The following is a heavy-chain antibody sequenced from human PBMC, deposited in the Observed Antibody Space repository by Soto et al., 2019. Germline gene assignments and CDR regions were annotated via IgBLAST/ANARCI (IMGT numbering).Heavy chain of an antibody. CDR1: GFTFSGSA. V-gene: IGHV3-73*01. J-gene: IGHJ4*02. CDR3: TRHLVDY. Sequence: EVQLVESGGGLVQPGGSLKLSCEASGFTFSGSAMHWVRQASGKGLEWVGRIRSKVNSYATEYAASVKGRFTISRDDSKNTEYLQMNSLKTEDTAVYYCTRHLVDYWGPGTLVTVSS. CDR2: IRSKVNSYAT.